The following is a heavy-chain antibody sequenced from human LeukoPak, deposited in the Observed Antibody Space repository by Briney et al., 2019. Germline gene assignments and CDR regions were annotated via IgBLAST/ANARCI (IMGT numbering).Heavy chain of an antibody. CDR1: GGSLSSYF. D-gene: IGHD6-6*01. J-gene: IGHJ4*02. V-gene: IGHV4-59*05. Sequence: PSEALSLTCTVSGGSLSSYFWSWSRQPPGKGLEWIGSIYYSGSTYYNPSLKSRVTLSVDTSKNQLSLKLSSLTAADTAVYYCARHRPFTSSSSEYWGEGTLVTVSS. CDR2: IYYSGST. CDR3: ARHRPFTSSSSEY.